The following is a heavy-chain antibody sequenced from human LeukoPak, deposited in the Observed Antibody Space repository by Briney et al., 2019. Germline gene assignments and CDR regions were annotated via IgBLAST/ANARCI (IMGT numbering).Heavy chain of an antibody. Sequence: SETLSLTCTVSGGSISSYYWSWIRQPPGKGLEWIGYIYDSGSTNYNPSLKSRVTISVDTSKNQFSLKLSSVTAADTAVYYCARDLGGNWNYYYYYMDVWGKGTTVTVSS. J-gene: IGHJ6*03. D-gene: IGHD1-1*01. CDR2: IYDSGST. CDR3: ARDLGGNWNYYYYYMDV. V-gene: IGHV4-59*01. CDR1: GGSISSYY.